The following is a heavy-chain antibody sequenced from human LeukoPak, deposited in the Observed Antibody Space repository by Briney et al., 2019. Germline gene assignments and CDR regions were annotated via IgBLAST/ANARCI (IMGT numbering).Heavy chain of an antibody. Sequence: SETLSLTCTVSGGTISSSSYYWGWIRQPPGKGLEWISSIYYSGSTYYNPSLKSRVTISVDTSKNQFSLKLSSVTAADTAVYYCVSNGFRERRGNYYYDSSGYYTPFDYWGQGTLVTVSS. D-gene: IGHD3-22*01. CDR1: GGTISSSSYY. CDR3: VSNGFRERRGNYYYDSSGYYTPFDY. CDR2: IYYSGST. V-gene: IGHV4-39*07. J-gene: IGHJ4*02.